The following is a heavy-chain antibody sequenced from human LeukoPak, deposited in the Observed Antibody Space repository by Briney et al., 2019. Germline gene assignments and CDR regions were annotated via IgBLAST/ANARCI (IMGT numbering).Heavy chain of an antibody. CDR1: GFTFSSYG. V-gene: IGHV3-30*02. J-gene: IGHJ4*02. CDR2: IRYDGSNK. D-gene: IGHD5-18*01. CDR3: ARNSYGSSGYFDY. Sequence: PGGSLRLSCAASGFTFSSYGMHWVRQAPGKGLEWVAFIRYDGSNKYYADSVKGRFTISRDNSKNTLYLQMNSLRAEDTAVYYCARNSYGSSGYFDYWGQGTLVTVSS.